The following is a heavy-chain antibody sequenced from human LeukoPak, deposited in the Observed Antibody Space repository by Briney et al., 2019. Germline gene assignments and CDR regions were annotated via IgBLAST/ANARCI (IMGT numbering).Heavy chain of an antibody. CDR2: IYNGGII. CDR1: GDSISRYY. Sequence: SETLSLPCTVSGDSISRYYWSWIQQPAGKGLEWIGRIYNGGIITYNPSLKSRVTMSIDTSNNQFSLRLRFVTAADTAVYYCARDSGTTGEVKFDPWGQGTLVTVSS. CDR3: ARDSGTTGEVKFDP. V-gene: IGHV4-4*07. D-gene: IGHD3-10*01. J-gene: IGHJ5*02.